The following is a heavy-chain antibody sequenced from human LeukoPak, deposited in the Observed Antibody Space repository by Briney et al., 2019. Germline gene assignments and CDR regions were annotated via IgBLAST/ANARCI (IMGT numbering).Heavy chain of an antibody. Sequence: GGSLRLSCAASGFTFSNALMSWVRQAPGKGLEWVGRIKSKTDGGTTDYAAPVKGRFTISRDDSKNTLYLQMNSLKTEDTAVYYCTTQGDYGDYFDYWGQGTLVTVSS. V-gene: IGHV3-15*01. CDR3: TTQGDYGDYFDY. J-gene: IGHJ4*02. CDR1: GFTFSNAL. CDR2: IKSKTDGGTT. D-gene: IGHD4-17*01.